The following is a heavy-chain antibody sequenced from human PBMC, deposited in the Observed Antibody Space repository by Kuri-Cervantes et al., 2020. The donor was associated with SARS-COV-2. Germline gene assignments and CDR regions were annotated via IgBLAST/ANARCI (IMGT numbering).Heavy chain of an antibody. CDR2: INHSGST. V-gene: IGHV4-34*01. D-gene: IGHD4-23*01. J-gene: IGHJ6*03. CDR3: ARDLQNTVVTPNYYYYYYMDV. Sequence: SETLSLTCAVYGGSFIGYKWNWIRQSPGKGLEWIGEINHSGSTNYNPSLKSRVTISVDTSKNQFSLKLSSVTAADTAVYYCARDLQNTVVTPNYYYYYYMDVWGKGTTVTVSS. CDR1: GGSFIGYK.